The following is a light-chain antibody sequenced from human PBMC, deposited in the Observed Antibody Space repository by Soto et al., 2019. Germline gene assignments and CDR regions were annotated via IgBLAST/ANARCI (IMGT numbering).Light chain of an antibody. CDR3: QQYGSSPLT. Sequence: TQSPATLSVSPGERVTFSCKASLFIANHLAWYQQKPGQAPRLLIYGASSRATGIPDRFIGSRSGTDCTLPISRLEAEDVAVYYCQQYGSSPLTLGGGTKVDIK. J-gene: IGKJ4*01. CDR2: GAS. V-gene: IGKV3-20*01. CDR1: LFIANH.